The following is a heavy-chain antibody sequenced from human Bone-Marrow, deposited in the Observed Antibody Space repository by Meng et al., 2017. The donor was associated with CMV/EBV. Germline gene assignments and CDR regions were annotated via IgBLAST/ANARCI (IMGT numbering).Heavy chain of an antibody. V-gene: IGHV3-15*07. CDR1: FTFSTAW. CDR3: TTGPLRYYYDSSGVL. CDR2: IKNTADSGTT. Sequence: FTFSTAWMNWVRQTPGKGLKWVGRIKNTADSGTTDYAAPVKGRFTISRDDSKNTLYLQMNSLKTEDTAVYYCTTGPLRYYYDSSGVLWGQGTLVTVSS. D-gene: IGHD3-22*01. J-gene: IGHJ4*02.